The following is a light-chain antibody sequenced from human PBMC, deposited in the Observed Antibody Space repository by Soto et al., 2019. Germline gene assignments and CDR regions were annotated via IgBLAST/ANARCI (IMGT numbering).Light chain of an antibody. J-gene: IGKJ1*01. V-gene: IGKV3-20*01. CDR3: QQYHNSILM. CDR1: QSVSSSH. CDR2: GAS. Sequence: ENVLTQSPGTLSLSPGERATLSCRASQSVSSSHLAWYQQKPGQAPRLLMYGASSRATGIPDRFSGGGSGADCTLTISGLEPEDFGVYYCQQYHNSILMFGQGTKVDIK.